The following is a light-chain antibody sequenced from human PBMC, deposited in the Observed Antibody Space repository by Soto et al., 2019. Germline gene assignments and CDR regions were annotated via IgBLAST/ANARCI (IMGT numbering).Light chain of an antibody. Sequence: EIVLTQSPATLSLSPGERATLSCRASQSVSSYLAWYQQKPGQAPRLLIYDASSRATGIPDRFSGSGSETDFTLTISRLEPEDFAVYYCHHYGSTFGQGTKVDIK. CDR3: HHYGST. CDR2: DAS. J-gene: IGKJ1*01. CDR1: QSVSSY. V-gene: IGKV3-20*01.